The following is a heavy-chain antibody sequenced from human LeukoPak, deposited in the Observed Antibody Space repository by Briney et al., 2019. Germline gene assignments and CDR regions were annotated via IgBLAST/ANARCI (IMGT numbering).Heavy chain of an antibody. CDR1: GFTFNSYT. Sequence: PGGSLRLSCAASGFTFNSYTIHWVRQAPGKGLEWVAVISFDGSNKYYTDSVKGRFTISRDNSKNTLYLQMNSLRAEDTAVYYCARVSTLRRGYFDYWGQGTLVTVSS. CDR2: ISFDGSNK. D-gene: IGHD1-26*01. J-gene: IGHJ4*02. CDR3: ARVSTLRRGYFDY. V-gene: IGHV3-30*04.